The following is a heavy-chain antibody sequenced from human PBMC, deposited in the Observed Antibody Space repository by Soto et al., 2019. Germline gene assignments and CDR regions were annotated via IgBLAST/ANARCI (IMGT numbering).Heavy chain of an antibody. CDR3: TTVWYYFDSSGFPPLDY. CDR1: GFTFSAYW. J-gene: IGHJ4*02. V-gene: IGHV3-15*01. Sequence: GGSLRLSCAASGFTFSAYWMSWVRQAPGKGLEWVGRIKSKTDGGTTDYAAPVKGRFTISRDDSKNMLYVQMNSLKTEDTAVYYCTTVWYYFDSSGFPPLDYWGQGTLVTVSS. D-gene: IGHD3-22*01. CDR2: IKSKTDGGTT.